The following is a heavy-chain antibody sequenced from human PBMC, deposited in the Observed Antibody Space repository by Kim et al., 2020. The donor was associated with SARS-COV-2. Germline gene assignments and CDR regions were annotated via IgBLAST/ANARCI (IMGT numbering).Heavy chain of an antibody. J-gene: IGHJ6*02. CDR3: ARDRGAPTYYDFWSGFSYYYYYGMDV. CDR2: IWYDGSNK. Sequence: GGSLRLSCAASGFTFSSYGMHWVRQAPGKGLEWVAVIWYDGSNKYYADSVKGRFTISRDNSKNTLYLQMNSLRAEDTAVYYCARDRGAPTYYDFWSGFSYYYYYGMDVWGQGTTVTVSS. D-gene: IGHD3-3*01. V-gene: IGHV3-33*01. CDR1: GFTFSSYG.